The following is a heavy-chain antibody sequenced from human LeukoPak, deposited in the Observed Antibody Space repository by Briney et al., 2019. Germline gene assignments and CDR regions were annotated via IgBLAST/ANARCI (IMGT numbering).Heavy chain of an antibody. V-gene: IGHV1-69*13. CDR2: LIPIFGTA. CDR1: GGTFSSYA. J-gene: IGHJ4*02. CDR3: SYGSSGYYLGGSDY. D-gene: IGHD3-22*01. Sequence: ASVKVSCKASGGTFSSYAICWVRQAPGQGLEWMGRLIPIFGTANYAQKFQGRVTITADESTSTAYMELSSLRSEDTAVYYCSYGSSGYYLGGSDYWGQGTLVTVSS.